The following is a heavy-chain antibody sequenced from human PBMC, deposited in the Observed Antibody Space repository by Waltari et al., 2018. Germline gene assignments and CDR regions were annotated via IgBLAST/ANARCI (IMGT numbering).Heavy chain of an antibody. CDR1: GYIFTYRY. CDR3: ARSPLDS. J-gene: IGHJ4*02. CDR2: ITPYNGNT. V-gene: IGHV1-45*02. Sequence: QMQLVQSGAEVKKTGSSVKISCKASGYIFTYRYLHWVRQAPGQAPEWMGWITPYNGNTKYAQQFQARVTITRDTSLSAIYLELSSLRSEDTAMYYCARSPLDSWGQGTRVTVSS.